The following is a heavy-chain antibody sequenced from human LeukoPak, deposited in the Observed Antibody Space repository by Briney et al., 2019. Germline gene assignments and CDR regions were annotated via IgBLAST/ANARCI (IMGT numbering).Heavy chain of an antibody. V-gene: IGHV4-31*03. CDR1: GGSISSGGYY. Sequence: PSATLSLTCTVSGGSISSGGYYWSWIRQHPGKGLEWIGYIYYSGSTYYNPSLKSRVTISVDTSKNQFSLKLSSVTAADTAVYYCANRESRGAFDIWGQGTMVTVSS. J-gene: IGHJ3*02. CDR2: IYYSGST. CDR3: ANRESRGAFDI. D-gene: IGHD3-10*01.